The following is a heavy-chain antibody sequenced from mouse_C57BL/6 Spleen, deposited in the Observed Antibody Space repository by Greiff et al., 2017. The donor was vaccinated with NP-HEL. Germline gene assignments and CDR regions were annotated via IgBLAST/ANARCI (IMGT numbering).Heavy chain of an antibody. CDR3: ARRELQDYFDY. D-gene: IGHD2-1*01. CDR1: GYTFTSYW. CDR2: IHPNSGST. V-gene: IGHV1-64*01. Sequence: VQLQQPGAELVKPGASVKLSCKASGYTFTSYWMHWVKQRPGQGLEWIGMIHPNSGSTNYNEKFKSKATLTVDKSSSTAYMQLSSLTSEDSAVYYCARRELQDYFDYWGQGTTLTVSS. J-gene: IGHJ2*01.